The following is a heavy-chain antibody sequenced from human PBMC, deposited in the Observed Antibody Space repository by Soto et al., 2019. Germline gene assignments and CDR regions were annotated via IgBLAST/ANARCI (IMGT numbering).Heavy chain of an antibody. J-gene: IGHJ3*01. V-gene: IGHV5-51*01. D-gene: IGHD2-15*01. Sequence: GESLKISCKGSGYIFSNYYIGWVRQMPGKGLEWMGFIYPGDSDTRYSPSFQGQVTISADKSINTAYLHWSSLKASDTAVYYCAGDDGVYCSGGNCYGDVFDVWGHGTMVTVSS. CDR2: IYPGDSDT. CDR1: GYIFSNYY. CDR3: AGDDGVYCSGGNCYGDVFDV.